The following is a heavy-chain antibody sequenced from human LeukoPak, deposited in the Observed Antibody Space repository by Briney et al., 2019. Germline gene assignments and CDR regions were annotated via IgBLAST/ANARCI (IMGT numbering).Heavy chain of an antibody. CDR2: IYTSGST. Sequence: SETLSLTCTVSGVSMSRYYWNWIWQPPGKGLEWIGRIYTSGSTNYNPSLKSRVSISVDTSKNQFSLKLSSVTAADTAVYYCARGTSHMDVWGKGTTVLISS. D-gene: IGHD1-7*01. CDR3: ARGTSHMDV. CDR1: GVSMSRYY. V-gene: IGHV4-4*07. J-gene: IGHJ6*03.